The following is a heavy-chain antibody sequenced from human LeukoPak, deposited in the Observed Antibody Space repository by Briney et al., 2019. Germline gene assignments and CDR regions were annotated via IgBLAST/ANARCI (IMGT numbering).Heavy chain of an antibody. CDR3: ARDRAGLGLLDF. D-gene: IGHD1-26*01. J-gene: IGHJ3*01. CDR1: GGPISSGGFS. V-gene: IGHV4-30-2*01. Sequence: PSETLSLTCTVSGGPISSGGFSWTWIRQPPGKGLEWIGYIFQSGSPSYNPSLRSRVTISVDMSTNQFSLRLNSVTAADTAMYYCARDRAGLGLLDFWGQGTMVTVFS. CDR2: IFQSGSP.